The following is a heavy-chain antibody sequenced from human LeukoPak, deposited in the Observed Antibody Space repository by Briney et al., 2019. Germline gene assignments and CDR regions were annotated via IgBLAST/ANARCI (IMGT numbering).Heavy chain of an antibody. CDR2: INTDGNNT. V-gene: IGHV3-74*03. CDR1: GFTFSNYW. Sequence: GGSLRLSCAGSGFTFSNYWMYWVRHVPGKGLVWVSRINTDGNNTTYADSVKGRFTISRDNAKNTLHLQMNSLRAEDTAVYYCARDGYSGWGYWGQGSLVTVSS. J-gene: IGHJ4*02. CDR3: ARDGYSGWGY. D-gene: IGHD5-12*01.